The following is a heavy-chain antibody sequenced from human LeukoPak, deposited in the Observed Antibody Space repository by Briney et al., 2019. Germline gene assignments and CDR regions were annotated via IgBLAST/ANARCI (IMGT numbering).Heavy chain of an antibody. V-gene: IGHV4-59*01. CDR1: VGSTSSYY. CDR2: IYYSGST. Sequence: SEALCLTCMEPVGSTSSYYWCWIRQPLGKGLEWIGYIYYSGSTNYNPSLNSRVTISVDTSKNQFSLKLSSVTAADAAVYFCARQGDVYCYTGAWGRGTLVTVSS. D-gene: IGHD3-16*02. CDR3: ARQGDVYCYTGA. J-gene: IGHJ5*02.